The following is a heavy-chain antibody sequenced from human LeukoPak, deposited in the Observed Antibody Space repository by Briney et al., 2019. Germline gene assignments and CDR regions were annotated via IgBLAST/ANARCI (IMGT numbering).Heavy chain of an antibody. V-gene: IGHV3-74*01. CDR1: GFTFSRYC. D-gene: IGHD6-19*01. Sequence: GGSLSLSCAASGFTFSRYCMHWVRQAPGKGLVWVSRINSNGSTTSYADSVKGRFTISRDNAKNTLYLQMNSLRAGDTAVYYCAAKKAGWYYFNYWGQGTLVTVSS. CDR3: AAKKAGWYYFNY. CDR2: INSNGSTT. J-gene: IGHJ4*02.